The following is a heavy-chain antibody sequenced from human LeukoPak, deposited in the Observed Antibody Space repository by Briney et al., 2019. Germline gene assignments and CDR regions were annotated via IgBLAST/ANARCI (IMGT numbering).Heavy chain of an antibody. Sequence: SETLSLTSAVYGGSFSGYYWSWIRQPPGKGLEWIGEINHSGSTNYNPSLKSRVTISVDTSKNQFSLKLSSVTAADTAVYYCARQAGYGFDYWGQGTLVTVSS. CDR1: GGSFSGYY. D-gene: IGHD3-9*01. CDR2: INHSGST. V-gene: IGHV4-34*01. CDR3: ARQAGYGFDY. J-gene: IGHJ4*02.